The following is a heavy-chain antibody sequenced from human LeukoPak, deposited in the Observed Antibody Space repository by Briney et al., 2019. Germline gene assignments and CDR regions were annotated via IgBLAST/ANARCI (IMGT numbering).Heavy chain of an antibody. CDR2: IYHSGST. D-gene: IGHD3-16*02. V-gene: IGHV4-30-2*01. CDR3: ASSLVYRGSYLEYYFDY. CDR1: GGSISSGGYY. Sequence: SETLSLTCTVSGGSISSGGYYWSWIRQPPGKGLEWIGYIYHSGSTYYNPSLKSRVTISVDRSKNQFSLKLSSVTAADTAVYYCASSLVYRGSYLEYYFDYWGQGTLVTVSS. J-gene: IGHJ4*02.